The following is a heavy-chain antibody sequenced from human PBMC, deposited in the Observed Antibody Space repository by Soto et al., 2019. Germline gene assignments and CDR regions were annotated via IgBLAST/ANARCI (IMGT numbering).Heavy chain of an antibody. Sequence: ASVKVSCKASGYAFNGYGISWVRQAPGQGLEWMGWISAYNGNSNYAQKFQDRVTMITDSSTTTGYMELRNLISDDTAVYYCARVRGIHYYFYGMDVWGQGTTVTVSS. CDR1: GYAFNGYG. CDR2: ISAYNGNS. J-gene: IGHJ6*02. CDR3: ARVRGIHYYFYGMDV. D-gene: IGHD2-21*01. V-gene: IGHV1-18*01.